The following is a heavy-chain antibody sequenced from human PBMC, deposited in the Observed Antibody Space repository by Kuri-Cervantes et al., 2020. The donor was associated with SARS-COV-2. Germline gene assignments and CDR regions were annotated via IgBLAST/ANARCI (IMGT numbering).Heavy chain of an antibody. V-gene: IGHV3-23*03. CDR2: IYSGGSST. CDR3: AKDQDYYDSSGQFDY. J-gene: IGHJ4*02. Sequence: GESLKISCAASGFTFSSCAMSWVRQAPGKGLEWVSVIYSGGSSTYYADSVKGRFTISRDNSKNTLYLQMNSLRAEDTAVYYCAKDQDYYDSSGQFDYWGQGTLVTVSS. CDR1: GFTFSSCA. D-gene: IGHD3-22*01.